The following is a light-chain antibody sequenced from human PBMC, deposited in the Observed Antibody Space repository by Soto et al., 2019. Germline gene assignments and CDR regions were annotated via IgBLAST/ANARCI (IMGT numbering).Light chain of an antibody. CDR1: QSFNSY. J-gene: IGKJ3*01. CDR2: DAS. Sequence: DIVLTQSPATLSLSPGERATLSCRASQSFNSYLAWYQQKPGQAPRLLIHDASHRATGVPARFSGSGSGTDFTLTIISLEPEDFAVYYCQHRYGFTFGPGTKVDIK. CDR3: QHRYGFT. V-gene: IGKV3-11*01.